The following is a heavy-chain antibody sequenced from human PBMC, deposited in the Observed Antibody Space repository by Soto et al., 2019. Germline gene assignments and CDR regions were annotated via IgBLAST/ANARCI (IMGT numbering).Heavy chain of an antibody. V-gene: IGHV1-3*01. CDR1: GYTFSSYA. CDR3: ARGGYCSGGSCYSPEVGLDC. Sequence: QVQLVQSGAEVKKPGASVKVSCKASGYTFSSYAMHWVRQAPGLRLEWMGWINAGNGHTKFPQKFQGRVTITRDTAANTAYMELSSLRYEDTAIYYCARGGYCSGGSCYSPEVGLDCWGQGTLVTVSS. J-gene: IGHJ4*02. CDR2: INAGNGHT. D-gene: IGHD2-15*01.